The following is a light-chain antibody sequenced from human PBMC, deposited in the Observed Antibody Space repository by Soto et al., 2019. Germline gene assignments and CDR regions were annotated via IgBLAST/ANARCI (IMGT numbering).Light chain of an antibody. Sequence: EIVLTQSPATLSLSPGESATLSCRASQSVRGYVGWYQQKPGQAPRLLIHDASSRATGIPARFGGSGSGTYYTLTISRLEPEDFAVYYCQQRDAHPPYTFGQGTVLQIK. CDR1: QSVRGY. V-gene: IGKV3-11*01. J-gene: IGKJ2*01. CDR2: DAS. CDR3: QQRDAHPPYT.